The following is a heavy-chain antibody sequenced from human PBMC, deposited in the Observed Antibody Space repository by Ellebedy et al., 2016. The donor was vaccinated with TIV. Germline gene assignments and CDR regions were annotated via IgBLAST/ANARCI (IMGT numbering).Heavy chain of an antibody. V-gene: IGHV1-46*01. CDR2: ISPSGGSS. CDR1: GYTFTSYY. D-gene: IGHD3-22*01. Sequence: ASVKVSCKASGYTFTSYYMYWVRQAPGQGLEWMGIISPSGGSSNYAQKFQGRVTMTRDTSTSTAYMELSSRRSEDRAVSYCARGDKYYYDSSGYYYTYWGQGTLVTVSS. J-gene: IGHJ4*02. CDR3: ARGDKYYYDSSGYYYTY.